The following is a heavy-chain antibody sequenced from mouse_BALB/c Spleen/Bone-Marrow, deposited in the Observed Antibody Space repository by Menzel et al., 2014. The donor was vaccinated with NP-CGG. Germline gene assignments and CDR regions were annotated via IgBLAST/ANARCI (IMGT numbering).Heavy chain of an antibody. Sequence: DLVKPGASVKLSCKASGYTFTSYWINWIRQGPGQGLEWIGRIAPGSGSTYYDEMFKGKATLTVDTSSSTAYIQLSIPSSEDSAVYFCARSYYGRAMYYWGQGTSVTVSS. CDR1: GYTFTSYW. J-gene: IGHJ4*01. V-gene: IGHV1S41*01. CDR2: IAPGSGST. D-gene: IGHD1-1*01. CDR3: ARSYYGRAMYY.